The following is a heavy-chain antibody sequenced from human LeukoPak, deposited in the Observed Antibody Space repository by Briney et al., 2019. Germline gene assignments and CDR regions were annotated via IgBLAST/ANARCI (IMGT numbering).Heavy chain of an antibody. J-gene: IGHJ4*02. CDR3: ARAPRVVAASLDY. CDR1: GFIFSSYW. CDR2: IKQDGSEK. V-gene: IGHV3-7*01. Sequence: GGSLRLSCAASGFIFSSYWMSWVRQAPGKGLEGVANIKQDGSEKYYVDSVKGRFTISRDNAKNSLYLQMNSLRAEDTAVYYCARAPRVVAASLDYWGQGTLVTVSS. D-gene: IGHD2-15*01.